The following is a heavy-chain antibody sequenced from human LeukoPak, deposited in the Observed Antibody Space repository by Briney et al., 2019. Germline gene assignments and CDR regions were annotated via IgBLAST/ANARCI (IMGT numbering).Heavy chain of an antibody. CDR2: INHSGST. CDR3: ACRIAVASGYWFDP. J-gene: IGHJ5*02. D-gene: IGHD6-19*01. CDR1: GGSISSSSYY. V-gene: IGHV4-39*07. Sequence: PSETLSLTCTVSGGSISSSSYYWGWIRQPPGKGLEWIGEINHSGSTNYNPSLKSRVTISVDTSKNQFSLKLSSVTAADTAVYYCACRIAVASGYWFDPWGQGTLVTVSS.